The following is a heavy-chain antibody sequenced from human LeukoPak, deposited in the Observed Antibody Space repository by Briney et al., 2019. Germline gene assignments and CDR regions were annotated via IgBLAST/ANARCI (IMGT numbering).Heavy chain of an antibody. CDR1: GFTFSSYE. V-gene: IGHV3-48*03. D-gene: IGHD3-10*02. Sequence: GGSLRHSRAASGFTFSSYEMNWVRQAPGKGLEWGSYISSSGSTIYYADSVKGRFTISRDNAKNSLYLQMNSLRAEDTSVYYCAELGITMIGGVWGKGTTVTISS. CDR2: ISSSGSTI. CDR3: AELGITMIGGV. J-gene: IGHJ6*04.